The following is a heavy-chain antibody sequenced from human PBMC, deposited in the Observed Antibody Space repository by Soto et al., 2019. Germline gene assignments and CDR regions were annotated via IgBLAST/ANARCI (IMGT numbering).Heavy chain of an antibody. Sequence: GGSLRLSCAASGFTFSSYAMHWVRQAPGKGLEWVAVISYDGSNKYYADSVEGRFTISRDNSKNTLYLQMNSLRAEDTAVYYCAREPEGGHSSGWLDYYYYYGMDVWGQGTTVTVSS. D-gene: IGHD6-19*01. V-gene: IGHV3-30-3*01. J-gene: IGHJ6*02. CDR1: GFTFSSYA. CDR2: ISYDGSNK. CDR3: AREPEGGHSSGWLDYYYYYGMDV.